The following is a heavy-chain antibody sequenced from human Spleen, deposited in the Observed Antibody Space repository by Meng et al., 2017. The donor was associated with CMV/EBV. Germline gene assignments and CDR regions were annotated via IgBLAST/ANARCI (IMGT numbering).Heavy chain of an antibody. J-gene: IGHJ5*02. CDR1: GGSISSNRYY. CDR2: IYYSGTT. CDR3: TSALDDFYSGFLGRWFDP. Sequence: SETLSLTCSVSGGSISSNRYYWGWIRQPPGKGLEWIGSIYYSGTTYYNPSLKSRVTISIDTSKNQFSLELISVTAADTAVYYCTSALDDFYSGFLGRWFDPWGQGTLVTVSS. D-gene: IGHD3-3*01. V-gene: IGHV4-39*07.